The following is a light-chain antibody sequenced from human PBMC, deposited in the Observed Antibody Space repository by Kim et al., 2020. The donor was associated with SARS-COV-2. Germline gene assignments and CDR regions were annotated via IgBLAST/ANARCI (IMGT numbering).Light chain of an antibody. Sequence: DILMTQSPSSLSASLGDSVTITCRASQGISQNVAWFQQKPGQAPKSLIYGASALQGWVPSRFRGAGSGRDFSLTINSLQADDFAIYFCQQYNSHPITFGRGTRLEIK. J-gene: IGKJ5*01. V-gene: IGKV1-16*01. CDR2: GAS. CDR1: QGISQN. CDR3: QQYNSHPIT.